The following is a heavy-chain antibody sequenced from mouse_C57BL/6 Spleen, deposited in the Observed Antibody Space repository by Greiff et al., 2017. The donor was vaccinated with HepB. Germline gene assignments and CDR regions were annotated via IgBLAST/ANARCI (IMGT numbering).Heavy chain of an antibody. V-gene: IGHV5-15*01. D-gene: IGHD2-1*01. CDR1: GFTFSDYG. J-gene: IGHJ4*01. CDR2: ISNLAYSI. Sequence: EVQGVESGGGLVQPGGSLKLSCAASGFTFSDYGMAWVRQAPRKGPEWVAFISNLAYSIYYADTVTGRFTISRENAKNTLYLEMSSLRSEDTAMYYCARPLYGNYYAMDYWGQGTSVTVSS. CDR3: ARPLYGNYYAMDY.